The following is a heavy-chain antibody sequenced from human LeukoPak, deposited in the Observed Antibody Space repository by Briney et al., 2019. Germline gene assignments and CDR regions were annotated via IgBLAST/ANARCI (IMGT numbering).Heavy chain of an antibody. CDR3: ASPYPLFGVVPVGYY. CDR2: ISSSSSYI. CDR1: GFTFSSYG. D-gene: IGHD3-3*01. V-gene: IGHV3-21*01. J-gene: IGHJ4*02. Sequence: GGSLRLSCAASGFTFSSYGMNWVRQAPGKGLEWVSSISSSSSYIYYADSEKGRFTISRDNAKNSLYLQMNSLRAEDTAVYYCASPYPLFGVVPVGYYWGQGTLVTVSS.